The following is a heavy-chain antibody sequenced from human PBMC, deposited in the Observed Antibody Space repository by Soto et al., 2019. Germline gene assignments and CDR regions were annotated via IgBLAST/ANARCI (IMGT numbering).Heavy chain of an antibody. J-gene: IGHJ6*02. D-gene: IGHD1-26*01. CDR3: ARVGPSGGRQLVGYYYGLDV. CDR2: IYYSGST. CDR1: GGSISSGGYY. Sequence: SETLSLTCPVSGGSISSGGYYWSWIRQHPGKGLEWIGYIYYSGSTYYNPSLKSRVTISRDNAKNSLYVQMNSLRDEDTAVYYCARVGPSGGRQLVGYYYGLDVWGQGTTVTVSS. V-gene: IGHV4-31*03.